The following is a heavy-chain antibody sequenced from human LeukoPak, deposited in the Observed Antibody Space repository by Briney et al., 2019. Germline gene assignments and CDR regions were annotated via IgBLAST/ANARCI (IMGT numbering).Heavy chain of an antibody. Sequence: GGSLRLSCAVSGSTVTTTYLSWVRQAPGKGLEWVSLIYSGGSTYYADSVKGRFTISRDKSKNTLYLQMNSLRDDDTAVYYCARASTDNWYNYFGFWGQGTQVTVSS. CDR1: GSTVTTTY. D-gene: IGHD1/OR15-1a*01. V-gene: IGHV3-66*01. CDR3: ARASTDNWYNYFGF. J-gene: IGHJ4*02. CDR2: IYSGGST.